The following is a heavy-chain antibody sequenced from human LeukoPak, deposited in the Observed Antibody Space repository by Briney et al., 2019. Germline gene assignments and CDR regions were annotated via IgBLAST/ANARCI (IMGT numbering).Heavy chain of an antibody. D-gene: IGHD2-2*01. CDR2: ISSSSSTI. J-gene: IGHJ4*02. Sequence: GGSLRLSCAASGFTFSSYSMNWVRQAPGKGLEWVSYISSSSSTIYYADSVKGRFTISRDNAKNSLYLQMNSLRAEDTAVYYCARDCSSTSCYLFDYWGQGTLVTVSS. CDR3: ARDCSSTSCYLFDY. CDR1: GFTFSSYS. V-gene: IGHV3-48*01.